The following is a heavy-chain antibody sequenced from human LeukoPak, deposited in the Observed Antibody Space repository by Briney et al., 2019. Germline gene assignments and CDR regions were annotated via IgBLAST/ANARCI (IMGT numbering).Heavy chain of an antibody. V-gene: IGHV4-30-2*01. J-gene: IGHJ5*02. D-gene: IGHD2-15*01. CDR1: GGSISSGGYS. CDR2: IYHSGST. CDR3: ARVGLASGRGAWFDP. Sequence: SETLSLTCAVSGGSISSGGYSWSWIRKPPGKGLEWIGYIYHSGSTYYNPSLKSRVTISVDRSKNQFSLKLSSVTAADTAVYYCARVGLASGRGAWFDPWGQGTLVTVSS.